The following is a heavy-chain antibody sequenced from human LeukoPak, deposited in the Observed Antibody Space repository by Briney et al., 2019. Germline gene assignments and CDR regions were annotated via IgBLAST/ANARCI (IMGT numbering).Heavy chain of an antibody. CDR3: AREGGSGPGRGLDY. J-gene: IGHJ4*02. Sequence: SETLSLTCTVSGYSISSGYYWGWIRQPPGKGLEWIATISHSGSTYYNPSLKSQVTISVDTSKNQFSLKLSSVTAADTAVYYCAREGGSGPGRGLDYWGQGTLVTVSS. CDR1: GYSISSGYY. D-gene: IGHD2-8*02. V-gene: IGHV4-38-2*02. CDR2: ISHSGST.